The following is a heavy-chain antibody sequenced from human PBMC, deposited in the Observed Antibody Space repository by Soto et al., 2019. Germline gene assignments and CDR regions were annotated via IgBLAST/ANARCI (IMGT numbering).Heavy chain of an antibody. Sequence: GGSLRLSCAASGFTFRNYGMNWVRQAPGKGLEWVSYIGIGSSTKYYADSVKGRFTISRDNAKNSLYLQMNSLRAEDTAVYYCARDQSYYNDISGRPLNAFDVWGQGTMVTVSS. CDR3: ARDQSYYNDISGRPLNAFDV. V-gene: IGHV3-48*01. D-gene: IGHD3-22*01. CDR1: GFTFRNYG. J-gene: IGHJ3*01. CDR2: IGIGSSTK.